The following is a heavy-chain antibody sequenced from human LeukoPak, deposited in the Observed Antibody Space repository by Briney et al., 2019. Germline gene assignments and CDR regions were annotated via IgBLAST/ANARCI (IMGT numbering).Heavy chain of an antibody. CDR2: ISSSSSTI. Sequence: GGSLRLSCAASGFTFSSYSMNWVRQAPGKGLEWVSYISSSSSTIYYADSVKGRFTISRDNAKNSLYLQMNSLRAEDTAVYYCARGQMMSPLTVDYWGQGTLVTVSS. J-gene: IGHJ4*02. CDR3: ARGQMMSPLTVDY. D-gene: IGHD3-16*01. CDR1: GFTFSSYS. V-gene: IGHV3-48*01.